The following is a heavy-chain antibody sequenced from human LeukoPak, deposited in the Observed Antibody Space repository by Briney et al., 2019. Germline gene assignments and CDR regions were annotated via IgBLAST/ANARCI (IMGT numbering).Heavy chain of an antibody. CDR2: IIPIFGTA. CDR3: AREGAPYYYDSRAHAFDI. CDR1: GGTFSSYA. V-gene: IGHV1-69*05. D-gene: IGHD3-22*01. Sequence: SVKVSCKASGGTFSSYAISWVRQAPGQGLEWMGGIIPIFGTANYAQKFQGRVTITTGESTSTAYMELSSLRSEDTAVYYCAREGAPYYYDSRAHAFDIWGQGTMVTVSS. J-gene: IGHJ3*02.